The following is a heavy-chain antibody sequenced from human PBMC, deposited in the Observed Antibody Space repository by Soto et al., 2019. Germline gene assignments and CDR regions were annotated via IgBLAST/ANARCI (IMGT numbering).Heavy chain of an antibody. Sequence: EVQLVESGGGLVQPWGSLSLSCAASGFTFSSYWMSWVRQAPGKGLERVANIKQDGSENYYVDSVKGRFTISRDNAKNSRYLQTNSLRAEDTAVYYCARDGTGSGWYENWSDPWGQGTLGTVSA. V-gene: IGHV3-7*01. D-gene: IGHD6-19*01. CDR2: IKQDGSEN. J-gene: IGHJ5*02. CDR3: ARDGTGSGWYENWSDP. CDR1: GFTFSSYW.